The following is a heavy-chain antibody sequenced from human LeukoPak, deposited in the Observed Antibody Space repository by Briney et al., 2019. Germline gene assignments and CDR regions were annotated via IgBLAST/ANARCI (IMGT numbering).Heavy chain of an antibody. Sequence: KPSETLSLTCTDSGASISSFYWSWIRQPPGKGLEYIGYILYTGATNYNLSLKSRITISVDTSKNQFSLRRNSVTAADTAVYYCARAKPGSPPDYWGQGTLVTVSS. V-gene: IGHV4-59*01. D-gene: IGHD3-10*01. J-gene: IGHJ4*02. CDR1: GASISSFY. CDR2: ILYTGAT. CDR3: ARAKPGSPPDY.